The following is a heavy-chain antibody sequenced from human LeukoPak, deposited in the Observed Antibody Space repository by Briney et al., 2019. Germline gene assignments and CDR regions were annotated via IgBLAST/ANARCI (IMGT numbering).Heavy chain of an antibody. V-gene: IGHV3-21*04. J-gene: IGHJ4*02. D-gene: IGHD5-12*01. Sequence: GESLRLSCATSGITFSSYSMKWVRQAPGKGLEWVSSITKGGSDIYYADSVKGRFTISRDDAKNSLYLQMNSLRAEDTAMYYCARGRYSGTTYYFDYWGQGTLVTVS. CDR3: ARGRYSGTTYYFDY. CDR1: GITFSSYS. CDR2: ITKGGSDI.